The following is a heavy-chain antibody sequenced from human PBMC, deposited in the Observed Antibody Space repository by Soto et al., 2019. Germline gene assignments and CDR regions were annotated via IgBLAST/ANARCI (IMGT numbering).Heavy chain of an antibody. D-gene: IGHD3-10*01. CDR3: ASSYGSGYRAFDY. Sequence: QVQLVQSGAEVKRPGSSVKVSCKASGDTFTFYSINWVRQAPGLGLEWMGRINPILSMSNFAQRFQGRVKMSADKSTRTAYMELSSLISEYTSIYYGASSYGSGYRAFDYWGQGALVTASS. J-gene: IGHJ4*02. CDR2: INPILSMS. V-gene: IGHV1-69*02. CDR1: GDTFTFYS.